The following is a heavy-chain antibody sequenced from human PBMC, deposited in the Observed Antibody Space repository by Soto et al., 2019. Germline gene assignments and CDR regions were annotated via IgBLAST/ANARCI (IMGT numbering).Heavy chain of an antibody. CDR1: GGSISSYY. V-gene: IGHV4-59*01. Sequence: QVQLQESGTGLVKPSETLSLTCTVSGGSISSYYWSWIRQPPGKGLEWIGFIFYSGSTSYSPSLKSRVTISIDTSENQFSLKLSSVTAADTAVYYCASMIGDPVLSFDSWGQGTLVAVSS. CDR3: ASMIGDPVLSFDS. J-gene: IGHJ4*02. CDR2: IFYSGST. D-gene: IGHD3-10*02.